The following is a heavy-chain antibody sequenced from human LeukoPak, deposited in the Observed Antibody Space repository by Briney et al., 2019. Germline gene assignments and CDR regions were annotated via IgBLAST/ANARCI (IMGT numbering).Heavy chain of an antibody. CDR3: ARHGYDYYDSSGYYNRRYYFDY. CDR2: IYYSGST. CDR1: GGSISIYY. Sequence: SETLSLTCTVSGGSISIYYWSWIRQPPGKGLEWIGYIYYSGSTNYNPSLKSRVTISVDTSKNQFSLKLSSVTAADTAVYYCARHGYDYYDSSGYYNRRYYFDYWGQGTLVTVSS. V-gene: IGHV4-59*08. D-gene: IGHD3-22*01. J-gene: IGHJ4*02.